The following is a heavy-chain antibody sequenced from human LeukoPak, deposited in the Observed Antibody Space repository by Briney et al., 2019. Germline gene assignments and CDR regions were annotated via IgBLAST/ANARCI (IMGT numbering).Heavy chain of an antibody. D-gene: IGHD3-22*01. V-gene: IGHV3-23*01. CDR1: GFTFSSYA. CDR2: ISDSGGST. Sequence: GESLRLSCAASGFTFSSYAMNWVRQAPGKGLEWVSAISDSGGSTYYADSVKGRFTISRDNSKNTLSLQMNGLRVEDTAVYYCAKTTYYDSSGYHWGQGTLVTVSS. J-gene: IGHJ4*02. CDR3: AKTTYYDSSGYH.